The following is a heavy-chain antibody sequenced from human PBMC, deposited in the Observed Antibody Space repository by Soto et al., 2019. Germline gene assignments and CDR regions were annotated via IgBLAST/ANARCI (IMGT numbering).Heavy chain of an antibody. V-gene: IGHV2-5*02. CDR3: AHGEMATILEPYYFDY. D-gene: IGHD5-12*01. CDR2: IYWDDDK. Sequence: QITLKESGPTLVKPTQTLTLTCTFSGFSLSTSGVGVGWIRQPPGKALEWLALIYWDDDKRYSPSLKSRLTITKDTSKNQVVLTMTNMDPVDTATYYCAHGEMATILEPYYFDYWGQGTLVTVSS. CDR1: GFSLSTSGVG. J-gene: IGHJ4*02.